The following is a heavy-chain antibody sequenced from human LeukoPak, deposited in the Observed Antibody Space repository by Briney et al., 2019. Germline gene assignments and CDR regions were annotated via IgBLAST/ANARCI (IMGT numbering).Heavy chain of an antibody. V-gene: IGHV1-18*01. J-gene: IGHJ3*02. D-gene: IGHD3-3*01. CDR2: ISAYNGNT. CDR1: GYTFTSYG. Sequence: ASVKVSCKASGYTFTSYGISWVRQAPGQGLEWMGWISAYNGNTNYAQKLQGRVTMTTDTSTSTAYMELRSLRSDDTAVYYCARDHLEWFRNDAFDIWGQGTMVTVSS. CDR3: ARDHLEWFRNDAFDI.